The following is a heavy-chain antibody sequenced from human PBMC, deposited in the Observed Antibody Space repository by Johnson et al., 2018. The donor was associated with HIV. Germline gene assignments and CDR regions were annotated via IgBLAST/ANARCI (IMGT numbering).Heavy chain of an antibody. CDR3: AREEAYCDAFDI. D-gene: IGHD2-21*01. J-gene: IGHJ3*02. CDR1: GFTFSGYG. Sequence: QVQLVESGGGEVQPGRSLRLSCAASGFTFSGYGMHWVRQAPGRGLEWVAVISYDGSNKYYADSVKGRFTISRDNSKNTLYVQMNSLRAEDTAVYYCAREEAYCDAFDIWGQGTMVTVSS. V-gene: IGHV3-30*03. CDR2: ISYDGSNK.